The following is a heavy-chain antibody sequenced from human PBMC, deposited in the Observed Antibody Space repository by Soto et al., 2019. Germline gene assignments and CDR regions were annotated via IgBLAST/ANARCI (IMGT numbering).Heavy chain of an antibody. CDR1: GGSVSSGSYY. J-gene: IGHJ6*02. V-gene: IGHV4-61*01. D-gene: IGHD4-4*01. Sequence: SESLSLTCTVSGGSVSSGSYYWSWIRQPPGKGLEWIGYIYYSGSTNYNPSLKSRVTISVDTSKNQFSLELSSLRSEDTAVYYCARASRYSNYGYYYYGMDVWGQGTTVTVSS. CDR3: ARASRYSNYGYYYYGMDV. CDR2: IYYSGST.